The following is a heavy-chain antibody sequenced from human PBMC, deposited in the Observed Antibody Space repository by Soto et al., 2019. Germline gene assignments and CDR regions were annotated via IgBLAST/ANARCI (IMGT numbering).Heavy chain of an antibody. Sequence: GGSLRLSCAASGFTFSSYGMHWVRQAPGKGLEWVAVIWYDGSNKYYADSVKGRFTISRDNSKDTLYLQMNSLRAEDTAVYYCARDPPYYYDSSGYSPFDYWGQGTLVTVS. CDR1: GFTFSSYG. V-gene: IGHV3-33*01. J-gene: IGHJ4*02. CDR3: ARDPPYYYDSSGYSPFDY. CDR2: IWYDGSNK. D-gene: IGHD3-22*01.